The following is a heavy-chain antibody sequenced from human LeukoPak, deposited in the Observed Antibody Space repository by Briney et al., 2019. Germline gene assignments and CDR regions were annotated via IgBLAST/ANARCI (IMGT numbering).Heavy chain of an antibody. J-gene: IGHJ4*02. V-gene: IGHV4-39*01. D-gene: IGHD5-12*01. CDR3: ASWGGGYSGYDSTSYFDY. CDR1: GGSISSSPYY. Sequence: SETLSLTCTVSGGSISSSPYYWGWIRRPPGKGLEWIGSIYYSGTTHYNPSLESRVTISVDTSKNQFSLKLSSVTAADTAVYYCASWGGGYSGYDSTSYFDYWGQGTLVTVSS. CDR2: IYYSGTT.